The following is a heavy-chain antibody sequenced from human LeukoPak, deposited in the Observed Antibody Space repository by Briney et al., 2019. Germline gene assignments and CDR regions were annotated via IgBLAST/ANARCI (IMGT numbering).Heavy chain of an antibody. CDR2: INPNSGGT. Sequence: ASVKVSCKASGYTFTGYYMHWVRQAPGQGLEWMGWINPNSGGTNYAQKFQGRVTMTRNTSISTAYMDLSRLRSDDTAVYYCARVLWEPLTLRGGGGDYFDYWGQGTLVTVSS. D-gene: IGHD1-26*01. CDR1: GYTFTGYY. V-gene: IGHV1-2*02. CDR3: ARVLWEPLTLRGGGGDYFDY. J-gene: IGHJ4*02.